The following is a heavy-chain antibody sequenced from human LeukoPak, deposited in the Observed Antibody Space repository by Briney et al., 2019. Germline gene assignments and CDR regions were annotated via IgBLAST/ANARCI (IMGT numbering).Heavy chain of an antibody. J-gene: IGHJ4*02. CDR3: ARHTLHYDCVWGSYRHFDS. D-gene: IGHD3-16*02. V-gene: IGHV4-39*01. CDR1: GGSISSSSYY. Sequence: AEALPLTCTISGGSISSSSYYGVGIRQPPGEALEGSERIYYRGRNYYNPPLKTRVTISVDTSKNQSSLKLSSVTAADTAVYYCARHTLHYDCVWGSYRHFDSWGQGALVTVSS. CDR2: IYYRGRN.